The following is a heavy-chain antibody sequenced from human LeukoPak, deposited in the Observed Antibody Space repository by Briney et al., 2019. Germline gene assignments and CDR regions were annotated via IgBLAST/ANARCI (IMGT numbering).Heavy chain of an antibody. Sequence: GESLKISCKGSGYSFTSYWIGWVRPMPGKGLEWMGIIYPGDSDTRYSPSFQGQVTISADKSISTAYLQWSSLKASGTAMYYCARFGFWSGHRYYYYMDVWGKGTTVTVSS. V-gene: IGHV5-51*01. J-gene: IGHJ6*03. D-gene: IGHD3-3*01. CDR3: ARFGFWSGHRYYYYMDV. CDR2: IYPGDSDT. CDR1: GYSFTSYW.